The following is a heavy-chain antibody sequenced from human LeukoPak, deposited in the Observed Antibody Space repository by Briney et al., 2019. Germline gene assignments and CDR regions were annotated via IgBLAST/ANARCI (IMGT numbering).Heavy chain of an antibody. CDR2: INWYGGST. D-gene: IGHD2-21*02. CDR3: ARDRESCGGDCYSSNDAFDI. J-gene: IGHJ3*02. CDR1: GFTFDDYG. V-gene: IGHV3-20*04. Sequence: GGSLRLSCAASGFTFDDYGMSWVRQAPGKGLEWVSDINWYGGSTGYADSVKGRCTISRDNAKNSLYLQMHSLRAEDTALYYCARDRESCGGDCYSSNDAFDISGQGTIVTVSS.